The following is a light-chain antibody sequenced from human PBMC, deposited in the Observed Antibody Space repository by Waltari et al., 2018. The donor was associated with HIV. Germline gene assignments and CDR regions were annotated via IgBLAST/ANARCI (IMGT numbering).Light chain of an antibody. CDR3: AAWDDSLNAYV. Sequence: QSVLIQPPSSSGSPGQRVTISCSGSSSHVGSTTVTWYQHLPGVAPNLLILNDEERPSGVPDRFSGSKSGTSASLAISGLQSEDEGDYYCAAWDDSLNAYVFGTGTTVTVL. CDR2: NDE. V-gene: IGLV1-44*01. CDR1: SSHVGSTT. J-gene: IGLJ1*01.